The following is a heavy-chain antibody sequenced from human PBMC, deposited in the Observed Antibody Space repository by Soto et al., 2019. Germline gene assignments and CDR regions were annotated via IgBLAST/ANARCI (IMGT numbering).Heavy chain of an antibody. CDR2: ISWNSGSI. D-gene: IGHD3-9*01. CDR1: GFTFDDYA. J-gene: IGHJ3*02. Sequence: PGGSLRLSCAASGFTFDDYAMHWVRQAPGKGLEWVSGISWNSGSIGYADSVKGRFTISRDNAKNSLYLQMNSLRAEDTALYYCEKDIPPYVILTGYPPANAFDIWGQGKMVTVPS. V-gene: IGHV3-9*01. CDR3: EKDIPPYVILTGYPPANAFDI.